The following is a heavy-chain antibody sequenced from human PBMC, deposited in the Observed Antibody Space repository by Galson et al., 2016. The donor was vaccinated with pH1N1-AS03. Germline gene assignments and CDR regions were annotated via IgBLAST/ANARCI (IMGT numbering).Heavy chain of an antibody. CDR3: ALGRRAALAGVPLDR. V-gene: IGHV3-30*03. J-gene: IGHJ5*02. CDR2: ISYDGSNE. D-gene: IGHD6-13*01. Sequence: SLRLSCAASGFTFSNYGMHWVRQAPGKGLEWVAGISYDGSNEYYADSVKGRLTVSRDNSKNTLFLQMNSLRIEDTAVYYCALGRRAALAGVPLDRWGRGTLVTVSS. CDR1: GFTFSNYG.